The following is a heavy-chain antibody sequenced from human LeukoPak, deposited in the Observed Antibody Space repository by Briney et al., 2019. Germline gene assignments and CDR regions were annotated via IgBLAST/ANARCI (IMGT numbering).Heavy chain of an antibody. CDR1: GGSISSSSYY. J-gene: IGHJ5*02. V-gene: IGHV4-39*01. D-gene: IGHD2-2*01. CDR2: IYYSGST. CDR3: ARHGIVVVPAANNWFDP. Sequence: SETLSLTCTVSGGSISSSSYYWGWIRQPPGKGLEWIGSIYYSGSTYYNPSLKSRVTISVDTSKNQFSLKLSSVTAADTAMYYCARHGIVVVPAANNWFDPWGQGTLVTVSS.